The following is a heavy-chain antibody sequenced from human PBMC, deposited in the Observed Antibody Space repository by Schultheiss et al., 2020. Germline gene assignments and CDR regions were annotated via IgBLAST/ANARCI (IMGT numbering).Heavy chain of an antibody. J-gene: IGHJ6*03. Sequence: SETLSLTCTVSGGSISSGGYYWSWIRQHPGKGLEWIGSIYYSGSTNYNPSLKSRVTISVDTSKNQFSLKLSSVTAADTAVYYCARDMAPTYYGPGPGYYYYYMDVWGKGTTVTGYS. CDR1: GGSISSGGYY. D-gene: IGHD3-10*01. CDR2: IYYSGST. CDR3: ARDMAPTYYGPGPGYYYYYMDV. V-gene: IGHV4-39*07.